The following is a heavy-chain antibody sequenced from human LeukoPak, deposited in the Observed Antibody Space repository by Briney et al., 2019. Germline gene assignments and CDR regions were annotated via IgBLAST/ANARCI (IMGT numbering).Heavy chain of an antibody. D-gene: IGHD6-13*01. CDR2: IYPGDPNTNT. CDR3: ARHLSLSDTSSCFDF. CDR1: GYSFTTYW. V-gene: IGHV5-51*01. J-gene: IGHJ5*01. Sequence: GESLKISCRGFGYSFTTYWIGWVRQVPGKGLEWMGIIYPGDPNTNTRYSPSFQGQVTISVDKSINTAYLQWGSLKPSDTAIYYCARHLSLSDTSSCFDFWGRGTLVSVSS.